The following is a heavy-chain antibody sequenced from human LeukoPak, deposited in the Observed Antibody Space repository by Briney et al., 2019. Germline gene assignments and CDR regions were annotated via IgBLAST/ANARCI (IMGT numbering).Heavy chain of an antibody. D-gene: IGHD1-14*01. V-gene: IGHV3-48*03. CDR1: GFTFSSYE. CDR3: ARDFRNRVSGDY. CDR2: ISSSGSTI. J-gene: IGHJ4*02. Sequence: PGGSLRLSCAASGFTFSSYEMHWVRQAPGKGLEWVSYISSSGSTIYYADSVKGRFTISRDNAKNSLYLQMNSLRAEDTAVYYCARDFRNRVSGDYWGQGTLVTVSS.